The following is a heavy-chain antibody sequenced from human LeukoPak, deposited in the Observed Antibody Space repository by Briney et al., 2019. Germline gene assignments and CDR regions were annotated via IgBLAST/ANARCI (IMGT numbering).Heavy chain of an antibody. J-gene: IGHJ6*02. D-gene: IGHD3-10*01. CDR2: IYYSGST. V-gene: IGHV4-59*01. CDR3: ARTSRHFYGSGSNLTPWPADMDV. Sequence: KASETLSLTCTVSGGSINSYYWTWIRQPPGEGLEWIGYIYYSGSTHYNPSLNSRVTISMDTSKNQFSLKLSSVTAADTAVYYCARTSRHFYGSGSNLTPWPADMDVWGQGTTVTVSS. CDR1: GGSINSYY.